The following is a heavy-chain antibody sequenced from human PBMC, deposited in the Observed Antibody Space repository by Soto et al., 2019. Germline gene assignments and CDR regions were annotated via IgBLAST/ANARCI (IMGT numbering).Heavy chain of an antibody. V-gene: IGHV1-69*13. CDR3: ARGNGIAAAGVYYFDY. CDR2: IIPIFGTA. CDR1: GCTFSSYA. J-gene: IGHJ4*02. D-gene: IGHD6-13*01. Sequence: VKVSCKASGCTFSSYAIIWVRQAPLQGLEWMGGIIPIFGTANYAQKFQGRVTITADESTSTAYMELSSLRSEDTAVYYCARGNGIAAAGVYYFDYWGQGTLVTVSS.